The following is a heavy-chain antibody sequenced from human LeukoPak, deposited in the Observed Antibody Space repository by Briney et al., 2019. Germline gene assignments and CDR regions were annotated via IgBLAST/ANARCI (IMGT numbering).Heavy chain of an antibody. V-gene: IGHV3-74*01. CDR2: ISSDGSST. D-gene: IGHD3-22*01. Sequence: PGGPLRLSCAASGFTFSSYWMHWVRQAPGKGLVWVSRISSDGSSTDYADSVKGRFTISRDNAKNTLYLQMNSLRAEDTAVYYCASRIPYASSSYWGQGTLVTASS. J-gene: IGHJ4*02. CDR1: GFTFSSYW. CDR3: ASRIPYASSSY.